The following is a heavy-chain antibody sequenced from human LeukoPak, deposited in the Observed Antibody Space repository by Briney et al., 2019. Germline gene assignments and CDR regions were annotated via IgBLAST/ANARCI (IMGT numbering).Heavy chain of an antibody. V-gene: IGHV3-21*01. Sequence: GGSLRLSCAASGFTFSSYSMNWVRQAPGKGLEWVSSISSSSSYIYYADSVKGRFTISRDNAKNSLYPQMNSLRAEDTAVYYCARDLWVVTATKDGNWFDPWGQGTLVTVSS. CDR3: ARDLWVVTATKDGNWFDP. CDR1: GFTFSSYS. D-gene: IGHD2-21*02. CDR2: ISSSSSYI. J-gene: IGHJ5*02.